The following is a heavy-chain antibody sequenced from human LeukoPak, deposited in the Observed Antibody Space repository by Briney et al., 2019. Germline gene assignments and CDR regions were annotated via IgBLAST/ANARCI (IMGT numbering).Heavy chain of an antibody. V-gene: IGHV4-59*01. J-gene: IGHJ6*02. CDR3: ARDYGPFGV. D-gene: IGHD3-10*01. Sequence: SETLSLTCTVSGASITTYYWSWIRQPPGKGLEWIGYIYFSGTTNYNPSLKSRVTISLDASNKQFSLRLNSVTAADTAVYYCARDYGPFGVWGQGNKVNGSS. CDR1: GASITTYY. CDR2: IYFSGTT.